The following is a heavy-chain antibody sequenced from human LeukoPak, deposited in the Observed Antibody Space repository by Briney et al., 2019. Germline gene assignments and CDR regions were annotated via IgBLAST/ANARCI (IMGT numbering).Heavy chain of an antibody. V-gene: IGHV1-69*06. D-gene: IGHD6-13*01. CDR3: ASPIAAAGTLFDY. CDR1: GGTFSSYA. CDR2: IIPIFGTA. Sequence: GASVKVSCKASGGTFSSYAISWVRQAPGQGLEWMGGIIPIFGTANYAQKFQGRVTITADKSTRTAYKELSRLRSEDTAVYYCASPIAAAGTLFDYWGQGTLVTVSS. J-gene: IGHJ4*02.